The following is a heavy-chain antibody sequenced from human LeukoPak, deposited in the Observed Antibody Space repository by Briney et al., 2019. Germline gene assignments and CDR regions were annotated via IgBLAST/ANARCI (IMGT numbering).Heavy chain of an antibody. J-gene: IGHJ4*02. Sequence: GGSLRLSCAASGFTFSSYGMHWVRQAPGKGLEWVSTITGSGDTTYYADSVKGRFTISRDNSKNTLYLQMNSLRAEDTAVYYCAKARGYCSGGTCYSGFDYWGQGTLVTVSS. CDR1: GFTFSSYG. CDR2: ITGSGDTT. CDR3: AKARGYCSGGTCYSGFDY. D-gene: IGHD2-15*01. V-gene: IGHV3-23*01.